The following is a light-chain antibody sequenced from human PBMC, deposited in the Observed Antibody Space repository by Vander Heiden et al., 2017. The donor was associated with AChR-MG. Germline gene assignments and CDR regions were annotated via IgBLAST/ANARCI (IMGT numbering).Light chain of an antibody. CDR2: DAS. Sequence: DIQMTQSPSSLSASVGDRASITCQASQDISNYLNWYQQQPGKAPKLLIYDASNLETGVPSRFSGSGSGTDFTFTISSLQPEDIATYYCQQYDNPWTFGQGTKVEIK. CDR3: QQYDNPWT. V-gene: IGKV1-33*01. CDR1: QDISNY. J-gene: IGKJ1*01.